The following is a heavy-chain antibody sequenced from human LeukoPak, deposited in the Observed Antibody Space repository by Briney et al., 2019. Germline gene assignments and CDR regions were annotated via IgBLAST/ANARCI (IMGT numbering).Heavy chain of an antibody. Sequence: PGGSLRLSCAASGFTFSSYAMHWVRQAPGKGLEYVSAISSNGGSTYYANSVKGRFTISRDNSKNTLYLQMGSLRAEDMAVYYCAREGGDILTGYYCDYWGQGTLVTVSS. CDR3: AREGGDILTGYYCDY. CDR1: GFTFSSYA. CDR2: ISSNGGST. D-gene: IGHD3-9*01. V-gene: IGHV3-64*01. J-gene: IGHJ4*02.